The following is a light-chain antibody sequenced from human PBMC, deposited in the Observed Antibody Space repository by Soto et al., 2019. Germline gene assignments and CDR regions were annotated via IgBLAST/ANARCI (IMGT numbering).Light chain of an antibody. J-gene: IGLJ2*01. V-gene: IGLV2-14*01. CDR2: DVS. CDR1: SSDVGGYNY. CDR3: SSYTSSSNLVV. Sequence: QSALTQPASVSGSPGQSITISCTGTSSDVGGYNYVSWYQQHPGKAPKLMIYDVSNRPSGVYNRFSGSKSGNTASLTISGLQAENEADYYCSSYTSSSNLVVFGGGTKVTVL.